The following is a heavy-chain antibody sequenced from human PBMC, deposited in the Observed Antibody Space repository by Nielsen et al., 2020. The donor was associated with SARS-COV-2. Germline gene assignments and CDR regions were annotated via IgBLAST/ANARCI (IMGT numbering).Heavy chain of an antibody. V-gene: IGHV2-5*08. J-gene: IGHJ4*02. D-gene: IGHD3-3*01. CDR3: ARTGQPGFYYFDY. CDR2: IYWDDDK. Sequence: SWIRQPPGKALEWLALIYWDDDKRYSPSLKNRLTITKDSSKNQVILTMIHLDPVDTATYHCARTGQPGFYYFDYWGQGALVTVSS.